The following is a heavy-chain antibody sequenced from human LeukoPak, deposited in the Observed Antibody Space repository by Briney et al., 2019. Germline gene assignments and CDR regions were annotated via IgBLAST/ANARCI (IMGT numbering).Heavy chain of an antibody. J-gene: IGHJ4*02. V-gene: IGHV3-30-3*01. CDR1: GFTFSSYA. CDR2: ISYDGSNK. CDR3: AKAQITIFGVVFNY. Sequence: PGRSLRLSCAASGFTFSSYAMHWVRQAPGKGLEWVAVISYDGSNKYYADSVKGRFTISRDNSKNTLYLQMNSLRAEDTAVYYCAKAQITIFGVVFNYWGQGTLVTVSS. D-gene: IGHD3-3*01.